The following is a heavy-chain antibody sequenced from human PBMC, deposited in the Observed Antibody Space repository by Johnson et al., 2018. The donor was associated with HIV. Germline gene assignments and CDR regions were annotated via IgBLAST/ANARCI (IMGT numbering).Heavy chain of an antibody. J-gene: IGHJ3*02. CDR3: ARSRWADDAFDI. D-gene: IGHD1-26*01. Sequence: QVQLVESGGGVVQPGRSLRLSCAASGFTFRSYAMHWVRQAPGKGLEWVAAIGYDGNDKDYADSVKGRFTISRDNAKNSLYLQMNSLRAEDMAVYYCARSRWADDAFDIWGQGTMVTVSS. CDR2: IGYDGNDK. V-gene: IGHV3-30*04. CDR1: GFTFRSYA.